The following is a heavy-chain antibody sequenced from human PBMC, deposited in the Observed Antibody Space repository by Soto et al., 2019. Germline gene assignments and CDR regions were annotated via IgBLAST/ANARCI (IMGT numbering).Heavy chain of an antibody. CDR2: ISSNSAYI. CDR1: GFTFRSFT. J-gene: IGHJ5*02. V-gene: IGHV3-21*01. Sequence: PGGSLRLSCAASGFTFRSFTMNWVRQAPGKGLEWVSTISSNSAYIYYTDALRGRFTISRDNAKNSLHLQMNSLRAEDTAVYYCTRDASRDSSARGWFDPWGQGTLVTVSS. CDR3: TRDASRDSSARGWFDP. D-gene: IGHD6-13*01.